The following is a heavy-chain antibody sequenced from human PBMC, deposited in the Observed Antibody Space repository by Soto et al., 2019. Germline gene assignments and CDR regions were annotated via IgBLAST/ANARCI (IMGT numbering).Heavy chain of an antibody. V-gene: IGHV4-30-2*01. CDR2: IYHSGSS. CDR1: GGSISSGGYS. J-gene: IGHJ2*01. D-gene: IGHD3-3*01. CDR3: ARSITIFGVVVSYSYFDL. Sequence: QLQLQASGSGLVKASQTLSLTCAVSGGSISSGGYSWSWIRQPPGKGLEWLGYIYHSGSSYYNPSLKRRVTLSGARSTTQFSLRLRSVTAADTAVYYCARSITIFGVVVSYSYFDLWGRGTLVTVSS.